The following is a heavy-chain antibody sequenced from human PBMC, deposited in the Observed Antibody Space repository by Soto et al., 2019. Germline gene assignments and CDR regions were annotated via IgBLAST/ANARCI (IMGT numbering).Heavy chain of an antibody. CDR3: GRVEFYASEDPSWGYDP. Sequence: GGSLRLSCVVSGFTFRKNWMSWVRQAPGKGLEWVASVNQDGSVKYYVDSVKGRFTISRDNPKNSLYLQMNSLGAEDTAVYYCGRVEFYASEDPSWGYDPWGQGTLVTVSS. CDR2: VNQDGSVK. CDR1: GFTFRKNW. D-gene: IGHD3-10*01. J-gene: IGHJ5*02. V-gene: IGHV3-7*05.